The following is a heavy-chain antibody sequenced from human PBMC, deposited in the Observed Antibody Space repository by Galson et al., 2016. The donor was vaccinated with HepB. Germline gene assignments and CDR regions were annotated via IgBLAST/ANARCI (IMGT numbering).Heavy chain of an antibody. CDR2: TFYRSTREN. D-gene: IGHD3-10*01. CDR1: GDSVYNNGAA. V-gene: IGHV6-1*01. J-gene: IGHJ6*02. Sequence: CAISGDSVYNNGAAWVWIRQSPSRGLEWLGRTFYRSTRENHYAGSVKNRITISPDTSRNQFSLHLNSVTLEDTAVYYWARAVMQGRGMDVWCQGTPVTVSS. CDR3: ARAVMQGRGMDV.